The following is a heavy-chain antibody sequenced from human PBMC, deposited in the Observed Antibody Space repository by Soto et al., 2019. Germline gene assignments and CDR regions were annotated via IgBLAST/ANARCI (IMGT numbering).Heavy chain of an antibody. J-gene: IGHJ4*02. CDR2: INAGNGNT. Sequence: GASVKVSCKASGYTFTSYDINWVRQATGQGLEWMGWINAGNGNTKYSQKFQGRVTITRDTSASTAYMELSSLRSEDTAVYYCAREGDDFWSGYPDYWGQGTLVTVSS. D-gene: IGHD3-3*01. V-gene: IGHV1-3*01. CDR3: AREGDDFWSGYPDY. CDR1: GYTFTSYD.